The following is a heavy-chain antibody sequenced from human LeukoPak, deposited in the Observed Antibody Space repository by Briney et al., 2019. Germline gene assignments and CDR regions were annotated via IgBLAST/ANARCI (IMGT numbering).Heavy chain of an antibody. CDR3: ARLYDRKTIDY. CDR2: IWYDGSNK. V-gene: IGHV3-33*01. J-gene: IGHJ4*02. CDR1: GFTFSSYG. D-gene: IGHD3-22*01. Sequence: GGSLRLSCAASGFTFSSYGMHWVRQAPGKGLEWVAVIWYDGSNKYYADSVKGRFTISRDNSKNTLYLQMNSLRAEDTAMYYCARLYDRKTIDYWGQGTLVTVSS.